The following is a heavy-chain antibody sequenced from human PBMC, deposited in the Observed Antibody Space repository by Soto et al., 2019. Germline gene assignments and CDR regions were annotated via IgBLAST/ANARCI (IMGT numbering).Heavy chain of an antibody. J-gene: IGHJ3*02. CDR2: TYYRSKWYN. D-gene: IGHD6-19*01. CDR1: GDSVSSNSAA. Sequence: SQTLSLTCAISGDSVSSNSAAWNWIRQSPSRGLEWLGRTYYRSKWYNDYAVSVKSRITINPDTSKNQFSLQLNSVTPEDTAVYYCARDRPSYSSGWYLFAFDIWGQGTMVTVSS. CDR3: ARDRPSYSSGWYLFAFDI. V-gene: IGHV6-1*01.